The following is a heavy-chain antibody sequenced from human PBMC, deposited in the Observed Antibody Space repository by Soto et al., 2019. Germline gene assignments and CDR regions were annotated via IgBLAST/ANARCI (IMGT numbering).Heavy chain of an antibody. CDR3: AKDKVPVVVTAPFDY. Sequence: QVQLVESGGGVVQPGRSLRLSCAASGFTSSSYGMHWVRQAPGKGLEWVAVISYDGSNKYYADSVKGRFTISRDNSKNTLYLQMNNLRAEDTAVYYCAKDKVPVVVTAPFDYWGQGTLVTVSS. V-gene: IGHV3-30*18. J-gene: IGHJ4*02. D-gene: IGHD2-21*02. CDR1: GFTSSSYG. CDR2: ISYDGSNK.